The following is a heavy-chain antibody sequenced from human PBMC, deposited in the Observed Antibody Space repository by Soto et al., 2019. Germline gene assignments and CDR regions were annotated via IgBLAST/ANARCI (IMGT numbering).Heavy chain of an antibody. Sequence: QIQLVQSGVEVKKPGASVKVSCRASGYSFTGYALAWVRQAPGQGLEWVGWNSTYNSNTNYEQKFHGRVTMTTDTSTTTAHMELRNMRSDDTAVYYCARVSYDIVTGYYAHYFDYWGQGTLVTVSS. V-gene: IGHV1-18*01. CDR2: NSTYNSNT. CDR3: ARVSYDIVTGYYAHYFDY. CDR1: GYSFTGYA. D-gene: IGHD3-9*01. J-gene: IGHJ4*02.